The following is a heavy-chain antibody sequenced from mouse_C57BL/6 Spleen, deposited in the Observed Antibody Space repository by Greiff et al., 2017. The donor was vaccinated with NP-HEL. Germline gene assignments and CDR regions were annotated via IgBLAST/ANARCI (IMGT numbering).Heavy chain of an antibody. Sequence: VQLKQSGPGLAKPSQTLSLPCSVTGYSITSDYWNWIRKFPGNKLEYMGYISYSGSTYYNPSLKSRISITRDTSKNQYYLQLNSVTTEDTATYYLARNYDPNWYFDVWGTGTTVTVSS. CDR2: ISYSGST. J-gene: IGHJ1*03. CDR1: GYSITSDY. D-gene: IGHD2-4*01. CDR3: ARNYDPNWYFDV. V-gene: IGHV3-8*01.